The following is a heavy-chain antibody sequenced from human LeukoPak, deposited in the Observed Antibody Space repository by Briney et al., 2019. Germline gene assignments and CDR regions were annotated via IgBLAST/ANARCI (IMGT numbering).Heavy chain of an antibody. CDR1: GFTFSTYG. D-gene: IGHD2/OR15-2a*01. CDR3: ARQEYSTFDY. V-gene: IGHV3-21*01. Sequence: GRSLRLSCEASGFTFSTYGMHWVRQAPGKGLEWVSCITTSSSYIYDADSVKGRFTISRDNAKNSLYLQMNSLRAEDTGVYYCARQEYSTFDYWGQGTLVTVSS. J-gene: IGHJ4*02. CDR2: ITTSSSYI.